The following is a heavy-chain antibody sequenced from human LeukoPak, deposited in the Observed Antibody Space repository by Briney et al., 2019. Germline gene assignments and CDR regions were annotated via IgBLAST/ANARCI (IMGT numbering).Heavy chain of an antibody. CDR2: IYYTGSA. J-gene: IGHJ4*02. CDR3: ARHRNAYSDY. Sequence: SETLSLTCTVSGGSIDTNSYYWGWIRQPPGRGLEWIGNIYYTGSAYYSPSLQSRVIISVVTSKNQFSLRLSSVTAADTAAYYCARHRNAYSDYWGQGILVTVSS. D-gene: IGHD1-14*01. V-gene: IGHV4-39*01. CDR1: GGSIDTNSYY.